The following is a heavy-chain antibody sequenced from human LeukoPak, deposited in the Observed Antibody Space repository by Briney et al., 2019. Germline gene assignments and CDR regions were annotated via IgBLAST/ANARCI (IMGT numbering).Heavy chain of an antibody. CDR3: ARHGSSGTYRGRPYYFDF. CDR2: IFFSGSA. CDR1: GGSISSPTYY. D-gene: IGHD1-26*01. Sequence: SETLSLTCTVSGGSISSPTYYWGWIRQPPGKGLEWIGSIFFSGSAYYNPSLKSRVTLSVDTSKNQFSLKLSSVTAADTALYFCARHGSSGTYRGRPYYFDFWGQGPLVTVSS. J-gene: IGHJ4*02. V-gene: IGHV4-39*01.